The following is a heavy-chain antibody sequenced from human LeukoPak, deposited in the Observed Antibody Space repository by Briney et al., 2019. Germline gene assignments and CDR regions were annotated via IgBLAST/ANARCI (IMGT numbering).Heavy chain of an antibody. CDR2: ISYSGTT. J-gene: IGHJ4*02. CDR1: GGSISSGSYY. Sequence: SETLPLTCTVSGGSISSGSYYWGWLRQPPGKGLEWIGSISYSGTTYYNLSLKSRVTLSVDTSKNQFSLKLSSVTAADTALYYCARHLRGGSIWFDYWGQGTLVTVSS. D-gene: IGHD6-13*01. V-gene: IGHV4-39*01. CDR3: ARHLRGGSIWFDY.